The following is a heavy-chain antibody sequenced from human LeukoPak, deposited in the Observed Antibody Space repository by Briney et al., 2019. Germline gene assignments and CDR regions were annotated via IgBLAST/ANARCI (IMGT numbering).Heavy chain of an antibody. CDR1: GFTFGDYA. CDR2: IRTKAYHGETT. Sequence: PGRSLRLSCTGSGFTFGDYAVVWFRRAPGKGLEWLGFIRTKAYHGETTEYATSVKGRFTISRDDSKSIAHLQMSSLKTEDTAVYYCTRDRQVQTGFDYWGQGTLVTVSS. D-gene: IGHD1-14*01. J-gene: IGHJ4*02. CDR3: TRDRQVQTGFDY. V-gene: IGHV3-49*03.